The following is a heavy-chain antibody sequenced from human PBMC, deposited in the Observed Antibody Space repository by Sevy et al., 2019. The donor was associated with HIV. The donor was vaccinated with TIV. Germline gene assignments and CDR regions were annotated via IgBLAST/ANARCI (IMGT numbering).Heavy chain of an antibody. D-gene: IGHD3-22*01. CDR3: ARHPPYYYDSSGYYGGDFDY. CDR1: GGSISSSSFH. CDR2: IYYSGST. V-gene: IGHV4-39*01. J-gene: IGHJ4*02. Sequence: SETLSLTCTVSGGSISSSSFHWGWIRQPPGKGLEWIGSIYYSGSTYYNPSLKSRVTISVDTSKNQFSLKLSSVTAADTAVYYCARHPPYYYDSSGYYGGDFDYWGQGTLVTVSS.